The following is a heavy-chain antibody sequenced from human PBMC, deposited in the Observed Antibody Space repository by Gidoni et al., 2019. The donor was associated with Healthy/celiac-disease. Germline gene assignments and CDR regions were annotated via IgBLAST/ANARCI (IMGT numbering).Heavy chain of an antibody. J-gene: IGHJ4*02. D-gene: IGHD6-19*01. V-gene: IGHV3-13*05. CDR1: GFPFSSYD. CDR2: IGTAGDP. CDR3: ARGTRYSSGWYIDY. Sequence: EVQLVESGGGLVQPGGSLRLSCAASGFPFSSYDMHWVRQATGKGLEWVSAIGTAGDPYYPGSVKGRFTISRENAKNSLYLQMNSLRAGDTAVYYCARGTRYSSGWYIDYWGQGTLVTVSS.